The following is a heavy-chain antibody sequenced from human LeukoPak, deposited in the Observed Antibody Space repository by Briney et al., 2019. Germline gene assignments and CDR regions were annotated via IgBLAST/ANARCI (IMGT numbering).Heavy chain of an antibody. J-gene: IGHJ3*02. V-gene: IGHV3-33*01. Sequence: PGRSLRLSCAASGFTFSSYGMHWVRQAPGKGLEWVAVIWYDGCNKYYADSVKGRFTISRDNSKNTLYLQMNSLRAEDTAVYYCARGGAYYYDSSGYYSDAFDIWGQGTMVTVSS. CDR3: ARGGAYYYDSSGYYSDAFDI. D-gene: IGHD3-22*01. CDR2: IWYDGCNK. CDR1: GFTFSSYG.